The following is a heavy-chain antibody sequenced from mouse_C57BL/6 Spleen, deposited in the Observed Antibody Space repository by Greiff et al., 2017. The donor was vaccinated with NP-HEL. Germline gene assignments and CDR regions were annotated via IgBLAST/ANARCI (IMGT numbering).Heavy chain of an antibody. J-gene: IGHJ4*01. CDR1: GFTFSSYA. CDR2: ISDGGSST. CDR3: ARDSSDGYLFYYAMDY. V-gene: IGHV5-4*01. Sequence: EVQLVESGGGLVKPGGSLKLSCAASGFTFSSYAMSWVRQTPEKRLEWVATISDGGSSTYYPDNVKGRFIISRDNAKNNLYLQMSHLKSEDTAMYYCARDSSDGYLFYYAMDYWGQGTSVTVSS. D-gene: IGHD2-3*01.